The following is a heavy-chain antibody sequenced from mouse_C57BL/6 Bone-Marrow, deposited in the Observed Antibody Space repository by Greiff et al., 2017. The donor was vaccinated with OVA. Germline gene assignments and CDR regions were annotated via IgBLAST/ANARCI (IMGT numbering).Heavy chain of an antibody. V-gene: IGHV1-69*01. CDR2: IDPSDSYT. CDR1: GYTFTSYW. J-gene: IGHJ2*01. Sequence: QVQLQQPGAELVMPGASVKLSCKASGYTFTSYWMHWVKQRPGPGLEWIGEIDPSDSYTTYNQKFKGKSTLTVDKSSSTAYMQLSSLTSEDSSVSYCARSGGSYRFDYWGQGTTLTVSS. CDR3: ARSGGSYRFDY. D-gene: IGHD1-3*01.